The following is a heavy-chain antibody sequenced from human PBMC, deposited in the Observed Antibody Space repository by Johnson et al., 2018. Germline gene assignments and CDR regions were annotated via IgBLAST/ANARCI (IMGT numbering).Heavy chain of an antibody. V-gene: IGHV3-33*01. J-gene: IGHJ3*02. CDR2: IWYDGSNR. CDR1: GFTFSSYG. D-gene: IGHD3-16*01. CDR3: ARTGAGIMGVFDI. Sequence: VQLLESGGGVVQPGRSLRLSCTASGFTFSSYGMHWVRQAPGKGLAWVAVIWYDGSNRYYADSVKGRFTISRDNSKNSLYLQLNSLRDEDTAVYYCARTGAGIMGVFDIWGQGTMVTVSS.